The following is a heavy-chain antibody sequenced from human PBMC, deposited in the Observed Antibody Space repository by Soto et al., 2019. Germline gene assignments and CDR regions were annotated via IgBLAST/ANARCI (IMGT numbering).Heavy chain of an antibody. V-gene: IGHV3-15*01. CDR1: GFGFTNAW. CDR2: IKSKTDGGTT. Sequence: EVQLVESGGGLVKPGGSLRLSCAASGFGFTNAWMSWVRQAPGKGLEWVGRIKSKTDGGTTHYAAPVKDRFTISRDDSKNTLYLQMNSLKTEDTAVYYCCDGMDVWGQGTTVTVSS. CDR3: CDGMDV. J-gene: IGHJ6*02.